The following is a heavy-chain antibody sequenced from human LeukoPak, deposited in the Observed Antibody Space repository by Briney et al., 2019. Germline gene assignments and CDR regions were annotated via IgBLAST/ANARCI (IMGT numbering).Heavy chain of an antibody. CDR1: GYTFTSYD. J-gene: IGHJ4*02. CDR3: ARGSVTTDASFDY. D-gene: IGHD4-17*01. CDR2: ISPTGDSI. Sequence: ASVKVSCKASGYTFTSYDINWVRQATGQGLEWMGKISPTGDSITYVQTFQGRVTLTTDTSTIRVYMELSNLRSEDTSVYYCARGSVTTDASFDYWGQGTLVTVSS. V-gene: IGHV1-46*01.